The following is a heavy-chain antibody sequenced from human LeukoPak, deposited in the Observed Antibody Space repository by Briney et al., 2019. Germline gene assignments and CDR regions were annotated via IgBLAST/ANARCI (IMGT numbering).Heavy chain of an antibody. CDR2: ISGSGGSA. V-gene: IGHV3-23*01. Sequence: GGSLRLSCAASGFTFSSSGMSWVRQAPGMGLEWVSAISGSGGSAYYADSVKGRFTISRDNSKNTLYLQMNSLRAEDTAVYYCAKATYYDYVWGSYRSPIWDYWGQGTLVTVSS. J-gene: IGHJ4*02. CDR3: AKATYYDYVWGSYRSPIWDY. CDR1: GFTFSSSG. D-gene: IGHD3-16*02.